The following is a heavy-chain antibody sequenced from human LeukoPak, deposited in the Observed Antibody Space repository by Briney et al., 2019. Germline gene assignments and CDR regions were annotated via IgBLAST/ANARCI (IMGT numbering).Heavy chain of an antibody. D-gene: IGHD2-21*02. J-gene: IGHJ3*02. CDR2: IYPDDSRT. Sequence: GESLKISCKGSGYDFNSYWIGWVRQMPGKGLEWMGVIYPDDSRTRYSPSFQGQVTISADKSISTAYLQWSSLKASDTAMYYCARPPRYCGGDCLENAFDIWGQGTMVTVSS. CDR1: GYDFNSYW. V-gene: IGHV5-51*01. CDR3: ARPPRYCGGDCLENAFDI.